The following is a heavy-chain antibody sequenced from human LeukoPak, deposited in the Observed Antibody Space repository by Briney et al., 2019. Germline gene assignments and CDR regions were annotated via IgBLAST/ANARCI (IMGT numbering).Heavy chain of an antibody. D-gene: IGHD6-13*01. CDR2: INLNSRGT. CDR3: ARGPRGSSWRYYYYYYMDV. Sequence: ASVKVSCKASGYTFTDYYMHWVRQAPGQGLEWMGWINLNSRGTNYAQKFQGRVTMTRDTSISTAYMELNRLRSDDTAVYYCARGPRGSSWRYYYYYYMDVWGKGTTVTVSS. J-gene: IGHJ6*03. CDR1: GYTFTDYY. V-gene: IGHV1-2*02.